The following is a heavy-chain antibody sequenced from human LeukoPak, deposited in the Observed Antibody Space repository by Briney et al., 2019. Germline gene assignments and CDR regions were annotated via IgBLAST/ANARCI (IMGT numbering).Heavy chain of an antibody. CDR3: AGIETGTSRLISTFDL. Sequence: SETLSLTCNVSGGAISKYSWSWIRQPAGKGLEWFGRIYVSGSTDYNPSLRSRLTMSIDTSKNRISLKLNSVTAADTAVYYCAGIETGTSRLISTFDLWGQGQWSPSPQ. CDR2: IYVSGST. D-gene: IGHD3-10*01. CDR1: GGAISKYS. V-gene: IGHV4-4*07. J-gene: IGHJ3*01.